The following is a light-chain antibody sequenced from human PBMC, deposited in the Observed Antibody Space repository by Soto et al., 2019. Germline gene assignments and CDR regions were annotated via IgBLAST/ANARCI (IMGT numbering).Light chain of an antibody. Sequence: EIVLTQSPATLSLSPGERATLSCRASQSVSSYLAWYQQKPGQAPRLLIYDASNRPPGIPARFSGSGSGTDFTLTISSLEPEDFAVYYWQQRSNWPPDTFGQGTKLEIK. CDR1: QSVSSY. CDR2: DAS. J-gene: IGKJ2*01. V-gene: IGKV3-11*01. CDR3: QQRSNWPPDT.